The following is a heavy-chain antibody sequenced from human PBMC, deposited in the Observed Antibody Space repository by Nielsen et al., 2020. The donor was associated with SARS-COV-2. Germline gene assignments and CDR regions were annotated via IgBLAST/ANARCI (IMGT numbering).Heavy chain of an antibody. V-gene: IGHV3-73*01. D-gene: IGHD2-15*01. CDR2: IRSKANNYAT. CDR1: GFSFSGFA. Sequence: GGSLRLSCAASGFSFSGFAMHWVRQASGKELEWVGRIRSKANNYATAYAASVKGRFTLSRDDSKNTAYLHMNSPKTEDTAVYYCTHDIGDVWGQGTTVTVSS. J-gene: IGHJ6*02. CDR3: THDIGDV.